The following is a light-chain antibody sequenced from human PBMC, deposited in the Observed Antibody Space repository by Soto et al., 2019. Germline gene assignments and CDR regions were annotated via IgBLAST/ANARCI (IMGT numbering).Light chain of an antibody. CDR3: QQYNSYSTWT. CDR1: QSISSW. Sequence: DIQMTQSPSTLSASVGDRVTITCRASQSISSWLAWYQQKPGKAPKLLIYDASSLESGVPSRFSGSGSGTEFTLTLSSLQPDDFATYYGQQYNSYSTWTFGQWTKVEIK. J-gene: IGKJ1*01. CDR2: DAS. V-gene: IGKV1-5*01.